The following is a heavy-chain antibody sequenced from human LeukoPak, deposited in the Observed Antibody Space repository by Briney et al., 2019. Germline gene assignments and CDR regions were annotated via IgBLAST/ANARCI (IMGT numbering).Heavy chain of an antibody. CDR3: ARSLLSKRWELLWFGDGTPYYFDY. CDR2: ISKNGRNT. CDR1: GCTLSSYS. V-gene: IGHV3-64*01. J-gene: IGHJ4*02. Sequence: GGALSLSCAASGCTLSSYSMHWVGPAPGKGREFVSSISKNGRNTYYVSSMKGGLTISRDICNNPLYLQMHSMRAEGTAVYYCARSLLSKRWELLWFGDGTPYYFDYWGQGTLVTVSS. D-gene: IGHD3-10*01.